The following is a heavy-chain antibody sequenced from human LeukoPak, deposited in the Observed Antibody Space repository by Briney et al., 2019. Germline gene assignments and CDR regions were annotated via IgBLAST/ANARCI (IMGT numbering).Heavy chain of an antibody. J-gene: IGHJ4*02. Sequence: SVKVSCKASGYTFTSYYMHWVRQAPGQGLEWMGGIIPIFGTANYAQKFQGRVTITADESTSTAYMELSSLRSEDTAVYYCAGNKRSGSYTDYWGQGTLVTVSS. CDR3: AGNKRSGSYTDY. V-gene: IGHV1-69*13. CDR1: GYTFTSYY. D-gene: IGHD1-26*01. CDR2: IIPIFGTA.